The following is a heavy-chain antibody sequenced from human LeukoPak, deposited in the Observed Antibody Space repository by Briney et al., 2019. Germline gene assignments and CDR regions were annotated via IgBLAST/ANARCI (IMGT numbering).Heavy chain of an antibody. CDR3: TTAGYDFWLLNFDY. D-gene: IGHD3-3*01. CDR2: IKSKTDGGTT. CDR1: GFTFSNAW. V-gene: IGHV3-15*01. Sequence: GGSLRLSCAASGFTFSNAWMSWVRQAPGKGLEWVGRIKSKTDGGTTDYAAPVKGRFTISRDDSKNTLYLQMHSLKTDDTAVYYCTTAGYDFWLLNFDYWGQGTLVTVSS. J-gene: IGHJ4*02.